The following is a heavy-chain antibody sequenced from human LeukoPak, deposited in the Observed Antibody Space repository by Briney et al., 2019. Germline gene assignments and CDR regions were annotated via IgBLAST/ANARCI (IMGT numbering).Heavy chain of an antibody. J-gene: IGHJ5*02. CDR3: ARVWSSSSWDQGEWFDP. CDR2: INHSGST. Sequence: SETLSLTCAVYGVSFSGYYWSWIRQPPGKGLKWIGEINHSGSTNYKPSLKSRVTISVDTSKTQFSLKLSSVTAADTAVYYCARVWSSSSWDQGEWFDPWGQGTLVTVSS. V-gene: IGHV4-34*01. D-gene: IGHD6-13*01. CDR1: GVSFSGYY.